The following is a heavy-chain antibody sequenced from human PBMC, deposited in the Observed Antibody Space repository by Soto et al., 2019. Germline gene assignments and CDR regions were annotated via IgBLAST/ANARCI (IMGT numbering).Heavy chain of an antibody. Sequence: EVQLVESGGGLVQPGGSLRLSCAASGFTFSGSWMHWVRQAPGKGLIWVSRINGDGSGTSYADCVKGRFTISRDNAKSTLFLQMNGLRAEDTAVYYCARGIFGSGTANDYWGQGTLVTVSS. D-gene: IGHD3-10*01. CDR2: INGDGSGT. CDR3: ARGIFGSGTANDY. CDR1: GFTFSGSW. V-gene: IGHV3-74*01. J-gene: IGHJ4*02.